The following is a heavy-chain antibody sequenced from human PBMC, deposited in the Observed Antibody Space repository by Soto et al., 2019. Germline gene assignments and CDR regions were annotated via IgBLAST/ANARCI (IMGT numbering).Heavy chain of an antibody. CDR3: ARSLSASSGWFDP. J-gene: IGHJ5*02. Sequence: TLSLTCAVSGDSIGSGDFYWTWIRQSPGKGLEYIGYIYKSGRTYYNPSLKSRLIISLDTSKSQFFLRLSSVTAADTAMYYCARSLSASSGWFDPWGQGTLVTVSS. D-gene: IGHD6-6*01. CDR2: IYKSGRT. V-gene: IGHV4-30-4*01. CDR1: GDSIGSGDFY.